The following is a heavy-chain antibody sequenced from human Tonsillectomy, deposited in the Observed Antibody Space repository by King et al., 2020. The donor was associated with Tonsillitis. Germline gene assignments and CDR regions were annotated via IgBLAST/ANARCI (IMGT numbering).Heavy chain of an antibody. D-gene: IGHD1-26*01. CDR2: IFPGDSDT. V-gene: IGHV5-51*01. J-gene: IGHJ5*02. CDR3: ARLPIVGVPVNWFEP. CDR1: GYTFSNYW. Sequence: QLVQSGAAVKKPGESLKISCKGSGYTFSNYWIAWVRQMPGKGLEWMGIIFPGDSDTRYSPSFQGQVTISADKSISTAYLQWSSLKASDSAMYYCARLPIVGVPVNWFEPWGEGNLVTVSS.